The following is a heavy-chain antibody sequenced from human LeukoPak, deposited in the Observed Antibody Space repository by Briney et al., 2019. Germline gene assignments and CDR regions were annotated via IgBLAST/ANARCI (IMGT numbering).Heavy chain of an antibody. CDR1: GYTFFSYG. D-gene: IGHD6-19*01. CDR3: ARDRIGVAGTAPGY. CDR2: ISGYDGVT. V-gene: IGHV1-18*01. J-gene: IGHJ4*02. Sequence: GSVKVSCKASGYTFFSYGISWVRQAPGQGLEWMGWISGYDGVTNYAQKLQGRVTMTTDTSTTTVYMELRSLRSDDTAVYYCARDRIGVAGTAPGYWGQGTLVTVSS.